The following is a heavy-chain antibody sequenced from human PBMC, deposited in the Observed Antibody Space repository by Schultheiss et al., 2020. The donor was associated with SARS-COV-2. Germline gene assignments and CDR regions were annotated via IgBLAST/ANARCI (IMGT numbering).Heavy chain of an antibody. D-gene: IGHD5-24*01. CDR3: ARWGGAFDI. CDR1: GFTFDDYA. CDR2: ISWNSGSI. Sequence: GGSLRLSCAASGFTFDDYAMHWVRQAPGKGLEWVSGISWNSGSIGYADSVKGRFTISRDNAKNSLYLQMNSLRAEDTAVYYCARWGGAFDIWGQGTMVTVSS. J-gene: IGHJ3*02. V-gene: IGHV3-9*01.